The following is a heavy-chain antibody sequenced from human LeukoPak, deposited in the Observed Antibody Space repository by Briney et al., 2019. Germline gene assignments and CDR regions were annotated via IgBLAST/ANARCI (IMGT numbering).Heavy chain of an antibody. D-gene: IGHD3-3*01. CDR3: ARGDPQYDYDFWSSPEYFQH. CDR2: IYTSGST. Sequence: SETLSLTCTVSGGSINSYYWSWIRQPAGKGLEWIGRIYTSGSTNYNPSLKSRVTMSVDTSKNQFSLKLSSVTAADTAVYYCARGDPQYDYDFWSSPEYFQHWGQGTLVTVSS. CDR1: GGSINSYY. J-gene: IGHJ1*01. V-gene: IGHV4-4*07.